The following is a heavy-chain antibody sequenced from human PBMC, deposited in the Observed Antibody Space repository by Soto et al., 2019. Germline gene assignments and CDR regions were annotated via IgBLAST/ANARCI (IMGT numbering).Heavy chain of an antibody. V-gene: IGHV5-10-1*01. D-gene: IGHD3-22*01. CDR3: ARRESPIGDYYDSSGSIVAFDI. Sequence: PGESLKISCKGSGYSFTSYWISWVRQMPGKGLEWMGRIDPSDSYTNYSPSFQGHVTISADKSISTAYLQWSSLKASDTAMYYCARRESPIGDYYDSSGSIVAFDIWGQGTMVTVSS. CDR1: GYSFTSYW. J-gene: IGHJ3*02. CDR2: IDPSDSYT.